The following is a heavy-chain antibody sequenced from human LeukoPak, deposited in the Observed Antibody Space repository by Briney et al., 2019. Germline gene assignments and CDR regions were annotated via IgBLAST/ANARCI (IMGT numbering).Heavy chain of an antibody. CDR1: GGSFSGYY. V-gene: IGHV4-34*01. Sequence: SETLSLTCAVYGGSFSGYYWSWIRQPPGKGLEWIGEINHSASTNYNPSLKSRVTISVDMSKNQFSLKLSSVTAADTAVYYCARGYYTDSVSYFFDYWGQGTLVTVSS. CDR3: ARGYYTDSVSYFFDY. D-gene: IGHD2-8*02. J-gene: IGHJ4*02. CDR2: INHSAST.